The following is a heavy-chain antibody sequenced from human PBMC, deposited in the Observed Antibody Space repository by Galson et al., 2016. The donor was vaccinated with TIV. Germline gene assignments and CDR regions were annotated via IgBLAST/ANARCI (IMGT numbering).Heavy chain of an antibody. CDR2: VHDAGST. J-gene: IGHJ6*02. CDR1: GGSFSGHF. CDR3: ARRRAPRQSLYYGLDV. Sequence: TLSLTCAVSGGSFSGHFGAWIRQSPEKWLEWLGEVHDAGSTNYNPSLKSRLTMSADTANNQFSLRLTSVTAADTAVYFCARRRAPRQSLYYGLDVWGQGTTVVVSS. D-gene: IGHD6-19*01. V-gene: IGHV4-34*01.